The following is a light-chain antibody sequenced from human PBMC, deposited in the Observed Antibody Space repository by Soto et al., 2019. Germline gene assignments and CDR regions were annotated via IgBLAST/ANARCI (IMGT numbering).Light chain of an antibody. J-gene: IGLJ3*02. V-gene: IGLV1-47*01. Sequence: QPVLTQPPSASGTPGQRVTISCSGSSSNIGRNDVYWYQQLPGTAPKLLIQRNSQRPSGVPDRFSGSKSGTSASLAISGLRSEDEADYYCAAWDDTLSGSWVFGGGTKLTVL. CDR3: AAWDDTLSGSWV. CDR1: SSNIGRND. CDR2: RNS.